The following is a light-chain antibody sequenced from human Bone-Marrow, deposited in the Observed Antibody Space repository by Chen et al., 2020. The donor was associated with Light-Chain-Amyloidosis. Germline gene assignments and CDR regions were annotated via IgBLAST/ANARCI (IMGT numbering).Light chain of an antibody. CDR2: WAS. V-gene: IGKV4-1*01. Sequence: DIVMTQSPTSLAVSLGGRATINCRSSQSVLHSSNNKNYLAWYQQKPGQPPKLLIYWASTRKSGVPDRFSASGSGTDFTLTISSLQAEDVAVYHCQQYYGTPTFGPGTKVDIK. J-gene: IGKJ3*01. CDR1: QSVLHSSNNKNY. CDR3: QQYYGTPT.